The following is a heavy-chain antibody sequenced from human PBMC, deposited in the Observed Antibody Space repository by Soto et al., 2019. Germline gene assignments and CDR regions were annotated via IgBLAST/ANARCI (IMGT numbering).Heavy chain of an antibody. D-gene: IGHD6-6*01. CDR2: IYHSAST. V-gene: IGHV4-4*02. Sequence: QVQLQESGPGLVKPSGTLSLTCAVSGGSISSGNWWTWVRQPPGRGLEWIGEIYHSASTHYNPSLKSRVTICVDKSKSQFSLNLSSVTAADTAVYYCARVRQLPRYFDYWGRGTLVTVSS. CDR3: ARVRQLPRYFDY. CDR1: GGSISSGNW. J-gene: IGHJ4*02.